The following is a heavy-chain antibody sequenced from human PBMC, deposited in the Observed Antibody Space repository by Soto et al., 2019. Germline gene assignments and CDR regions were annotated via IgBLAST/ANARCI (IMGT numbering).Heavy chain of an antibody. CDR1: GFTFSSYS. Sequence: EVQLVESGGGLVQPGGSLRLSCAASGFTFSSYSMNWVRQAPGKGLEWVSYISSSSSTIYYADSVKGRFTISRDNAKNSLYLQMNSLRAEDTAVYYCARVLSQLFDPWGQGTLVTVSS. CDR2: ISSSSSTI. V-gene: IGHV3-48*01. J-gene: IGHJ5*02. CDR3: ARVLSQLFDP. D-gene: IGHD2-15*01.